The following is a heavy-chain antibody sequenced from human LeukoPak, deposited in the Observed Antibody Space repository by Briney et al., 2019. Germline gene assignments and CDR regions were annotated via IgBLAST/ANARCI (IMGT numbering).Heavy chain of an antibody. Sequence: SETLSLTCTVSGGSISSGGHYWSWIRQHPGKGLEWIGYIYYSGSTFYNPSLKSRVIISVDTSTNQFSLKLTCVTAADTAVYYCARVNGDKIDFDLWGQGTLVTVSS. CDR3: ARVNGDKIDFDL. J-gene: IGHJ4*02. D-gene: IGHD4-17*01. V-gene: IGHV4-31*03. CDR2: IYYSGST. CDR1: GGSISSGGHY.